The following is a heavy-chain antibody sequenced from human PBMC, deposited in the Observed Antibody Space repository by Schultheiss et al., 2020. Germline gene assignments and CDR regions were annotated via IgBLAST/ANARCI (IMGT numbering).Heavy chain of an antibody. Sequence: GESLKISCAASGFTFSSYWMSWVRQAPGKGLEWVANIKQDGSEKYYVDSVKGRFTISRDNAKNSLYLQMNSLRAEDTAVYYCAKDSHWGPSIAARPRYFDYWGQGTLVTVSS. CDR3: AKDSHWGPSIAARPRYFDY. V-gene: IGHV3-7*01. J-gene: IGHJ4*02. CDR1: GFTFSSYW. CDR2: IKQDGSEK. D-gene: IGHD6-6*01.